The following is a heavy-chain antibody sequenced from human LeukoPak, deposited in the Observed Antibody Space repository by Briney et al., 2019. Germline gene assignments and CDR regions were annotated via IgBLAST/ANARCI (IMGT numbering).Heavy chain of an antibody. CDR3: ARGHLEPYYFDY. V-gene: IGHV1-2*02. D-gene: IGHD1-1*01. CDR1: GYTFTGYY. Sequence: ASVTVSCKASGYTFTGYYMHWVRQAPGQGLEWMGWINPNSGGTNYARKFQGRVTMTRDTSISTAYMELSRLRSDDTAVYYCARGHLEPYYFDYWGQGTLVTVSS. J-gene: IGHJ4*02. CDR2: INPNSGGT.